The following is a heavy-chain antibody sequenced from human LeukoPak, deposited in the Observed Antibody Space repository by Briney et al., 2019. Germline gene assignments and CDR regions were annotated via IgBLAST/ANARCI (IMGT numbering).Heavy chain of an antibody. V-gene: IGHV3-48*03. Sequence: GGSLRLSCAASGFTFSSYEMNWVRQAPGKGLEWVSYISSSGSTIYYADSAKGRFTISRDNAKNSLYLQMNSLRAEDTAVYYCARDLEAYYGSGSYDTRPFDYWGQGTLVTVSS. CDR1: GFTFSSYE. J-gene: IGHJ4*02. D-gene: IGHD3-10*01. CDR3: ARDLEAYYGSGSYDTRPFDY. CDR2: ISSSGSTI.